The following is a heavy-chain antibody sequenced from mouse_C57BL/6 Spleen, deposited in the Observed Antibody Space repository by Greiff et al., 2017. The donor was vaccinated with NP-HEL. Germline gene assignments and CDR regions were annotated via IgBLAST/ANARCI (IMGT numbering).Heavy chain of an antibody. Sequence: VHVKQSGAELVRPGASVKLSCTASGFNIKDDYMHWVKQRPEQGLEWIGWIDPENGDTEYASKFQGKATITADTSSNTAYLQLSSLTSEDTAVYYCTPNWFDYWGQGTTLTVSS. V-gene: IGHV14-4*01. CDR3: TPNWFDY. D-gene: IGHD4-1*01. J-gene: IGHJ2*01. CDR1: GFNIKDDY. CDR2: IDPENGDT.